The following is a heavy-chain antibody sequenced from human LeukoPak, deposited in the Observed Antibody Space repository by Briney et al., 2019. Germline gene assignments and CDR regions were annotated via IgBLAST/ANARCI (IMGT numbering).Heavy chain of an antibody. D-gene: IGHD3-22*01. Sequence: GGSLRLSCAASGFTVRSNYMSWVRQAPGKGLEWVAVISYDGSNKYYADSVKGRFTISRDNSKNTLYLQMNSLRAEDTAVYYCAKAYPYYYDSSGYFDYWGQGTLVTVSS. J-gene: IGHJ4*02. CDR2: ISYDGSNK. CDR1: GFTVRSNY. V-gene: IGHV3-30*18. CDR3: AKAYPYYYDSSGYFDY.